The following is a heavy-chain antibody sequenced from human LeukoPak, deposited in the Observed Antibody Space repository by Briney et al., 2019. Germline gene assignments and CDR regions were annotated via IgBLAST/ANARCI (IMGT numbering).Heavy chain of an antibody. D-gene: IGHD6-19*01. CDR3: ARGAVAGYNWFDP. CDR2: ISAYNGNT. J-gene: IGHJ5*02. V-gene: IGHV1-18*04. CDR1: GYTFTGYY. Sequence: ASVKVSCKASGYTFTGYYMHWVRQAPGQGLEWMGWISAYNGNTNYAQKLQGRVTMTTDTSTSTAYMELRSLRSDDTAVYYCARGAVAGYNWFDPWGQGTLVTVSS.